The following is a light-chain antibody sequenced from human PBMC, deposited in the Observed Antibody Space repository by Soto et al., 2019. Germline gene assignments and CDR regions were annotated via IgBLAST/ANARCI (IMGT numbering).Light chain of an antibody. CDR2: DAS. CDR1: QDISRA. Sequence: AIHLTQSPSSLSASVGDRVTITCRASQDISRALAWYQQKPGKAPKLLIYDASTLGGRVTSRFSGSGSGTDFTLTISSLQPEDFATYYCQQFNNYFRTFGQGTKVEIK. V-gene: IGKV1D-13*01. CDR3: QQFNNYFRT. J-gene: IGKJ1*01.